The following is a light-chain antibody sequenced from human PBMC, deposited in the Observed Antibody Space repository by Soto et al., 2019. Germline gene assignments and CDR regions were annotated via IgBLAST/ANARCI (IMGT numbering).Light chain of an antibody. J-gene: IGKJ1*01. Sequence: PGERVTLSCRASQRVSSSYLTWYQRKPGQAPRLLIYGASTRATSIPARFSGSGSGTDFTLTISSLQPEDFAVYYCQQDYNLPWTFGQGTKVEIK. CDR2: GAS. CDR1: QRVSSSY. V-gene: IGKV3D-7*01. CDR3: QQDYNLPWT.